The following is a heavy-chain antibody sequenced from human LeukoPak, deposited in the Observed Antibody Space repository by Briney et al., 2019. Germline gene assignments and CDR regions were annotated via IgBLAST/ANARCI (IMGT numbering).Heavy chain of an antibody. CDR1: GFTFSSYG. V-gene: IGHV3-33*01. J-gene: IGHJ6*02. D-gene: IGHD2-2*01. CDR2: IWYDGSNK. CDR3: ARDGGDIVVVPAAKDDYYYGMDV. Sequence: PGGSLRLSCAASGFTFSSYGMHWVRQAPGKGLEWVAVIWYDGSNKYYADSVKGRFTISRGNSKNTLYLQMNSLRAEDTAVYYCARDGGDIVVVPAAKDDYYYGMDVWGQGTTVTVSS.